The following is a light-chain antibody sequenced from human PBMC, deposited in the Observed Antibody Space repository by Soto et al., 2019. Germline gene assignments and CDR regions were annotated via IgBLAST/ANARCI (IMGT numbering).Light chain of an antibody. J-gene: IGKJ1*01. CDR3: QQYGSSPWA. V-gene: IGKV3-20*01. CDR2: GAS. Sequence: EIVLTQSPGTLSLSPGERATLSCRASQSVSNSYLAWYQQKPGQAPRLLIYGASSRATGIPDRFSGSGSGTDFTLTISRLEPEDFAVYYCQQYGSSPWAFCQGTKVDI. CDR1: QSVSNSY.